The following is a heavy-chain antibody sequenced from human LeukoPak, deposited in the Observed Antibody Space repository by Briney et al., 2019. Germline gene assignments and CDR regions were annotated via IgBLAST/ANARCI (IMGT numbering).Heavy chain of an antibody. Sequence: GASVKVSCKASGYTFTNYDINWVRQATGQGLEWMGWVNPNSGDTGYAQKFQGRVTMTRDTSISTAYMELSNLRSEGTAVYYCARSITRRSMIIMDDAFDIWGQGTMVTVSS. V-gene: IGHV1-8*01. CDR1: GYTFTNYD. CDR2: VNPNSGDT. CDR3: ARSITRRSMIIMDDAFDI. D-gene: IGHD3-22*01. J-gene: IGHJ3*02.